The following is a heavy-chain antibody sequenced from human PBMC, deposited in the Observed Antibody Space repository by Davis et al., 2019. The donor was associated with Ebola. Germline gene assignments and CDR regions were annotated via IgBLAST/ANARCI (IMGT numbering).Heavy chain of an antibody. J-gene: IGHJ6*02. CDR3: ARYPRYFDWLLSGYYGMDV. CDR1: GGSFSGYY. Sequence: MPSETLSLTCAVYGGSFSGYYWGWIRQPPGKGLEWIGSIYYSGSTYYNPSLKSRVTISVDTSKNQFSLKLSSVTAADTAVYYCARYPRYFDWLLSGYYGMDVWGQGTTVTVSS. V-gene: IGHV4-34*01. CDR2: IYYSGST. D-gene: IGHD3-9*01.